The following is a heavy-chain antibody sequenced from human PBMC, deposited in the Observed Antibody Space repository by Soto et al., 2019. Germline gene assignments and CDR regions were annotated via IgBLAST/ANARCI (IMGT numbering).Heavy chain of an antibody. V-gene: IGHV3-23*01. CDR3: AKRPGRVVPAATPYYGMDV. J-gene: IGHJ6*02. D-gene: IGHD2-2*01. CDR2: ISGSGGST. Sequence: HPGGSLRLSCAASGFTFSSYAMSWVRQAPGKGLEWVSAISGSGGSTYYADSVKGRFTISRDNSKNTLYLQMNSLRAEDTAVYYCAKRPGRVVPAATPYYGMDVWGQGTTVTVSS. CDR1: GFTFSSYA.